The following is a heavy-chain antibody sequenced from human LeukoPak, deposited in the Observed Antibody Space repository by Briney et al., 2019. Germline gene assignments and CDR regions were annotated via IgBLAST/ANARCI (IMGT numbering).Heavy chain of an antibody. V-gene: IGHV4-30-4*01. CDR2: IYYSGST. CDR1: GGSISSGDYY. CDR3: ANMYYDILAGAYYYGMDV. D-gene: IGHD3-9*01. Sequence: PSETLSLTCTVSGGSISSGDYYWSWIRQPPGKGLEWIGYIYYSGSTYYNPSLKSRVTISVDTSKNQFSLKLSSVTAADTAVYYCANMYYDILAGAYYYGMDVWGQGTTVTVSS. J-gene: IGHJ6*02.